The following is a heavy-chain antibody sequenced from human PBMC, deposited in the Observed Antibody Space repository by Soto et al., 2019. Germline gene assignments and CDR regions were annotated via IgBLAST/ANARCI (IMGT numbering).Heavy chain of an antibody. Sequence: SETLSLTCTVSGGSISSYYWSWIRQPPGKGLEWIGEIYHSGSTNYNPSLKSRVTISVDKSKNQFSLKLSSVTAADTAVYYCARGRAVAGKENYYYYGMDVWGQGTTVTVSS. CDR3: ARGRAVAGKENYYYYGMDV. V-gene: IGHV4-59*12. J-gene: IGHJ6*02. CDR1: GGSISSYY. D-gene: IGHD6-19*01. CDR2: IYHSGST.